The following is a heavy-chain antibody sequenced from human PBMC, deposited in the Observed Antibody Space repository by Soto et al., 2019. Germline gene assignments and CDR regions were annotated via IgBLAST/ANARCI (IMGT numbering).Heavy chain of an antibody. Sequence: QVQLVQSGAEVKKPGSSVKVSCKASGGTFSSYAISWVRQAPGQGLEWMGGIIPIFGTANYAQKFQGRVTITADESTSTAYMELSSLRSEDTAVYYCARELGYYDSIGYYHPTPFDYWGQGTLVTVSS. V-gene: IGHV1-69*01. J-gene: IGHJ4*02. CDR3: ARELGYYDSIGYYHPTPFDY. CDR2: IIPIFGTA. D-gene: IGHD3-22*01. CDR1: GGTFSSYA.